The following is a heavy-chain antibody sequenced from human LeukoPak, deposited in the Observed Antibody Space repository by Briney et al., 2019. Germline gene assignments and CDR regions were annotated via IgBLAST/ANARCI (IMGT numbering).Heavy chain of an antibody. D-gene: IGHD2-21*02. V-gene: IGHV4-39*01. CDR1: GGSISSSSYY. CDR2: IYYSGST. J-gene: IGHJ3*02. CDR3: ARPLCGGDCYSGGAAFDI. Sequence: PSETLSLTCTVSGGSISSSSYYWGWIRQPSGKGLEWIGSIYYSGSTYYNPSLKSRVTISVDTSKNQFSLKLSSVTAADTAVYYCARPLCGGDCYSGGAAFDIWGQGTMVTVSS.